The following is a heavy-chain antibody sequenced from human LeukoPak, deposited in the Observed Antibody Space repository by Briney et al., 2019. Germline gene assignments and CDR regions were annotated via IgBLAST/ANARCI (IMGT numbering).Heavy chain of an antibody. J-gene: IGHJ5*02. V-gene: IGHV1-2*02. CDR2: INPNSGGT. CDR1: GYTFTGYY. D-gene: IGHD6-19*01. Sequence: ASVKVSCKASGYTFTGYYMHWVRQAPGQGLEWMGWINPNSGGTNYAQKFQGRVTMTRDTSISTAYMELSRLRSDDTAVYYCAGDSSGWGGWFDPWGQGTLVTVSS. CDR3: AGDSSGWGGWFDP.